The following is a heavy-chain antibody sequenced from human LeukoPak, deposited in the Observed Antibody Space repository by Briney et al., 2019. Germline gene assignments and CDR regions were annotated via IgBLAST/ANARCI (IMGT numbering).Heavy chain of an antibody. V-gene: IGHV1-18*01. CDR1: GYPFTYYG. Sequence: ASVKVSCKTSGYPFTYYGVSWVRQAPGQGLEWMGWISACNGNTNCAQKLQGRVTMTTDTSTSTVYMELWSLRSDDTAVYYCARGPRGAAGTYYYYYGMDVWGQGTTVTVSS. D-gene: IGHD1-1*01. CDR2: ISACNGNT. J-gene: IGHJ6*02. CDR3: ARGPRGAAGTYYYYYGMDV.